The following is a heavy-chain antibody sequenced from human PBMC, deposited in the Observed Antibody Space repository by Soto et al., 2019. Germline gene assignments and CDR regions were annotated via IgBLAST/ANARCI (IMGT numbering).Heavy chain of an antibody. J-gene: IGHJ4*02. D-gene: IGHD1-20*01. CDR3: AAGGSYNWNDLDY. CDR2: IVVGSGNT. Sequence: SVKVSCKASGFTFTSSAMQWVRQARGQRLEWIGWIVVGSGNTNYAQKFQERVTITRDMSTSTAYMELSSLRSEDTAVYYCAAGGSYNWNDLDYWGQGTLVTVSS. V-gene: IGHV1-58*02. CDR1: GFTFTSSA.